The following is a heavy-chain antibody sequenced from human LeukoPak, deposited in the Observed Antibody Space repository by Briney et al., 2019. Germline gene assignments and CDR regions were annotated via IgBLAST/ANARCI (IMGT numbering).Heavy chain of an antibody. D-gene: IGHD3-10*01. CDR2: IYAGGNT. J-gene: IGHJ4*02. V-gene: IGHV3-66*01. Sequence: GGSLRLSCVASGFTLGSQAMSWVRQAPGKGLEWVSIIYAGGNTFYADSVKGRFTISRDTSSNTLYLEMNSLRAEDTAFYYCAREPSGNSYRGDFDYWGQGTLVSVSS. CDR1: GFTLGSQA. CDR3: AREPSGNSYRGDFDY.